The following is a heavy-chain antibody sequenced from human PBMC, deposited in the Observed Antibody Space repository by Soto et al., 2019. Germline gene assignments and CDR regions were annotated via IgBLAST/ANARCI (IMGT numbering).Heavy chain of an antibody. V-gene: IGHV3-9*01. D-gene: IGHD6-19*01. CDR2: ISWNSGRI. J-gene: IGHJ4*02. Sequence: GGSLRLSCAASGFTFDDYAMHWVRQAPGKGLEWVSSISWNSGRIGYVDSVKGRFTISRDNAKNSLYLQMNSLRGEDTALYYCATATGISVAGYFDYWGQGTLVTVSS. CDR1: GFTFDDYA. CDR3: ATATGISVAGYFDY.